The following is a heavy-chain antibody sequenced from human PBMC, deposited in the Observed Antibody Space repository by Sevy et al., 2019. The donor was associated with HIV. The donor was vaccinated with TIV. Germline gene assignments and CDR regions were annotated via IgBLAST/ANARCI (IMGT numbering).Heavy chain of an antibody. CDR3: AKDLIFAVGEAFDI. Sequence: GGSLRLSCAASGFTFNTHAMNWVRQAPGKGLEWVSTISGPGGSISYADSVQGRFTVSRDNSKNTVSLQMNSLRAEDTAIYYCAKDLIFAVGEAFDIWGQGTMVTVSS. V-gene: IGHV3-23*01. D-gene: IGHD3-3*01. CDR1: GFTFNTHA. J-gene: IGHJ3*02. CDR2: ISGPGGSI.